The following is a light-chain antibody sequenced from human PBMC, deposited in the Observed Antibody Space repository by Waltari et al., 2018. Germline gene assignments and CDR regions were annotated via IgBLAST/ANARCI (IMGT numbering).Light chain of an antibody. CDR1: SSNIGTNT. J-gene: IGLJ3*02. V-gene: IGLV1-44*01. CDR3: AAWDDTLRGSWV. Sequence: QSVLTQPPSASGTPGQRVTISCSGSSSNIGTNTVNWYQQLPGTAPRLLIYSNSLRPSGCPDRFSGSKSGTSASLAISGVQSEDETDYYCAAWDDTLRGSWVFGGGTKLTVL. CDR2: SNS.